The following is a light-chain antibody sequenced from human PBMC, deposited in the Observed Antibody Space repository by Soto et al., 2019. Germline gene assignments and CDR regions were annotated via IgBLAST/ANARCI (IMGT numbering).Light chain of an antibody. CDR1: QSITSY. CDR2: GES. Sequence: DIQMTQSQSSLSASVGDRVNITCRPSQSITSYLNWYQQKLGKAPKFLIYGESSLQSGVPSRFSGSGSGTDFTLTISSLQPEDFATYYCQQSYGTPTFGQGTRLEIK. CDR3: QQSYGTPT. V-gene: IGKV1-39*01. J-gene: IGKJ5*01.